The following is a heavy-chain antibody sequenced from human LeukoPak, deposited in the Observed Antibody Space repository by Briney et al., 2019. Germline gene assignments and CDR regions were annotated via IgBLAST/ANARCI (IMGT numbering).Heavy chain of an antibody. V-gene: IGHV4-39*01. Sequence: SETLSLTCTVSGGSISSGSYYWGWIRQPPGKGLEWIGNIYYSGSTSYNPSLKSRVTISVDTSKNQFSLKLSSVTAADTAVYYCARRHFGSALRDYWGQGTLLTASS. CDR2: IYYSGST. D-gene: IGHD3-10*01. CDR3: ARRHFGSALRDY. CDR1: GGSISSGSYY. J-gene: IGHJ4*02.